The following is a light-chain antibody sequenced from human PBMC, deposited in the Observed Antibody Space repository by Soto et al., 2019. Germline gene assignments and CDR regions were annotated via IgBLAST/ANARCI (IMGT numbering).Light chain of an antibody. CDR2: AAS. CDR1: QSISSY. Sequence: DIPMTQSPSSLSASVGDRVTITCRASQSISSYLNWYQQKPGKAPKLLIYAASSLQSGVPSRFSGSGSGTDFTLTISSLHPEDFATYYCQQSYSTPRTFGQGTKLEIK. V-gene: IGKV1-39*01. CDR3: QQSYSTPRT. J-gene: IGKJ2*01.